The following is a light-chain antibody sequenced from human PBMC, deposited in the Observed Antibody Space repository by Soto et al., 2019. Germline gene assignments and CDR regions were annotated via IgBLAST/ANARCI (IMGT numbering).Light chain of an antibody. Sequence: DIVMTQSPATLSVSPGERATVSCRASQSVSSNLAWYQQKPGQAPRLLIHGASTRATGIPARISGSGSGIEFTLTIGRLQSEDFAVYYCQQYDSWPRTFGQGTKVEVK. CDR2: GAS. V-gene: IGKV3-15*01. J-gene: IGKJ1*01. CDR3: QQYDSWPRT. CDR1: QSVSSN.